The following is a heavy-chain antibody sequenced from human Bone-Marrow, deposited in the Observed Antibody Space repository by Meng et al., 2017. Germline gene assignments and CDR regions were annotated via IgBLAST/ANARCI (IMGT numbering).Heavy chain of an antibody. CDR2: IYYTGTT. Sequence: QVQLPASGPGLVKPSQTLSLTCTVSGGSISSGDYYWSWIRQPPGKGLEWIGYIYYTGTTYYNPSLTSRLTISVDTSKNQFSLNLTSVTAADTAVYYCARDTDFWSASNWFDPWGPGTLVTVSS. J-gene: IGHJ5*02. CDR1: GGSISSGDYY. V-gene: IGHV4-30-4*08. D-gene: IGHD3-3*01. CDR3: ARDTDFWSASNWFDP.